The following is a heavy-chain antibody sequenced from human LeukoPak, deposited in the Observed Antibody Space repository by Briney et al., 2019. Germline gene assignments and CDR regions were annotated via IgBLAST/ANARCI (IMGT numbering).Heavy chain of an antibody. V-gene: IGHV3-20*04. CDR3: AKDMGYDSRNDAFDV. D-gene: IGHD3-22*01. CDR2: INWNGGST. CDR1: GFTFDDYG. Sequence: GGSLRLSCAASGFTFDDYGMSWVRQAPGKGLEWVSGINWNGGSTGYADSVKGRFTISRDNAKNSLYLQMNSLRAEDTALYYCAKDMGYDSRNDAFDVWGQGTMVTVSS. J-gene: IGHJ3*01.